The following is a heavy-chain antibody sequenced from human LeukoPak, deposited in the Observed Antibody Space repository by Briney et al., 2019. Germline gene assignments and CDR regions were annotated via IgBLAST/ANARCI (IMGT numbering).Heavy chain of an antibody. CDR3: YLRVVPAAVDY. D-gene: IGHD2-2*01. J-gene: IGHJ4*02. CDR1: GYSFTSYW. CDR2: IYPGASAT. V-gene: IGHV5-51*01. Sequence: GESLKISCKGSGYSFTSYWIGWVRQMPGKGLGGMGIIYPGASATRYSPSFQGQVTISADKSISTAYLQWSSLKASDTAMYYCYLRVVPAAVDYWGQGTLVTVSS.